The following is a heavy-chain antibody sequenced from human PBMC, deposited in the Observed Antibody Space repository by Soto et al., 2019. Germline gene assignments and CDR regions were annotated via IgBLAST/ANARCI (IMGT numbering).Heavy chain of an antibody. CDR2: FDPEDGET. V-gene: IGHV1-24*01. CDR1: GYTLTELS. Sequence: QVQLVQSGAEVKKPGASVKVSCKVSGYTLTELSMHWVRQAPGKGLEWMGGFDPEDGETIYAQKFQGRVTMTEDTSTDTAYRELSSLRSEDTAVYYCATVGYCSGGSCYPRDYWGQGTLVTVSS. J-gene: IGHJ4*02. D-gene: IGHD2-15*01. CDR3: ATVGYCSGGSCYPRDY.